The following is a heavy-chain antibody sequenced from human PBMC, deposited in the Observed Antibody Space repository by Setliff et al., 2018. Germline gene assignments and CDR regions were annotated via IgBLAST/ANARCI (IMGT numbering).Heavy chain of an antibody. CDR1: GGFITTSSYS. Sequence: ASETLSLTCTVSGGFITTSSYSWGWIRQPPGKGLEWIGNIYHSGTTYYNPSLKSRLTLSVDTSKNQFSLQLPSLTAADTAVYYCARGVSGVSWTPRYWGRGTLVTV. J-gene: IGHJ4*02. CDR2: IYHSGTT. CDR3: ARGVSGVSWTPRY. V-gene: IGHV4-39*01. D-gene: IGHD2-15*01.